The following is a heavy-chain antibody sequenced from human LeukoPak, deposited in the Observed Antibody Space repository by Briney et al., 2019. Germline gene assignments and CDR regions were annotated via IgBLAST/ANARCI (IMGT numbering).Heavy chain of an antibody. V-gene: IGHV4-59*08. CDR3: ARSPTYYYDSSGYDFDS. Sequence: SETLSLTCTVFGGSISTYYWTWIRQPPGKGLEWIGYMYYSGSTNYNPSLKSRVTISVDTSKSQFSLKLSSVTAADTAVYYCARSPTYYYDSSGYDFDSWGQGTLVTVSS. CDR1: GGSISTYY. CDR2: MYYSGST. D-gene: IGHD3-22*01. J-gene: IGHJ4*02.